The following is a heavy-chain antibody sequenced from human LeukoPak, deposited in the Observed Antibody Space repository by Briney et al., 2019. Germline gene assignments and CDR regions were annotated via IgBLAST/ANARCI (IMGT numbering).Heavy chain of an antibody. V-gene: IGHV3-30*03. J-gene: IGHJ4*02. CDR3: ARDHRLIAAAHFDY. CDR1: GFTFSSYG. D-gene: IGHD6-13*01. CDR2: ISYDGSNK. Sequence: PGGSLRLSCAASGFTFSSYGMHWVRQAPGKGLEWVAVISYDGSNKYYADSVKGRFTISRDNSKNTLYLQMNSLRAEDTAVYYCARDHRLIAAAHFDYWGQGTLVTVSS.